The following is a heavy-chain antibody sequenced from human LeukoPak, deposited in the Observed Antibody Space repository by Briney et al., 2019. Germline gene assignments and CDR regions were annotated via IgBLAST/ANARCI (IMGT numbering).Heavy chain of an antibody. CDR3: AKPGYYSSGWYFSFDY. D-gene: IGHD6-19*01. CDR2: ISGSGGST. CDR1: GFTFSSYA. J-gene: IGHJ4*02. V-gene: IGHV3-23*01. Sequence: GGSLRLSCAASGFTFSSYAMSWVRQAPGKGLEWVSAISGSGGSTYYADSVKGRFTISRDNSKNTLYLQMNSLRAEDTAVYYCAKPGYYSSGWYFSFDYWGQGTLVTVSS.